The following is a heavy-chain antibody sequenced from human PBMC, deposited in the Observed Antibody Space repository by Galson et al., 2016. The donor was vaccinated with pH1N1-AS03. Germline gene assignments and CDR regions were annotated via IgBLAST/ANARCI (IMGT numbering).Heavy chain of an antibody. Sequence: SVKVSCKVSGYTLTELSMHWVRQGPGKGLEWMGGFDPEDGEAIYAQKFQGRVTLTVDTSTDTAYMEVSRLKSEDTAVYYCATGLSVACTPYEYYGVDVWGQGTTVIVSS. J-gene: IGHJ6*02. CDR3: ATGLSVACTPYEYYGVDV. CDR1: GYTLTELS. CDR2: FDPEDGEA. D-gene: IGHD6-19*01. V-gene: IGHV1-24*01.